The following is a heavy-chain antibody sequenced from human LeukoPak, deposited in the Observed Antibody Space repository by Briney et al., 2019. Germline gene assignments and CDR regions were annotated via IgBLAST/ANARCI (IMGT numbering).Heavy chain of an antibody. V-gene: IGHV4-61*08. CDR1: GGSISSGDYY. CDR3: AILHCSSTSCYTNWFDP. CDR2: IYYSGST. Sequence: PSETLSLTCTVSGGSISSGDYYWSWIRQPPGKGLEWIGYIYYSGSTNYNPSLKSRVTISVDTSKNQFSLKLSSVTAADTAVYYCAILHCSSTSCYTNWFDPWGQGTLVTVSS. J-gene: IGHJ5*02. D-gene: IGHD2-2*02.